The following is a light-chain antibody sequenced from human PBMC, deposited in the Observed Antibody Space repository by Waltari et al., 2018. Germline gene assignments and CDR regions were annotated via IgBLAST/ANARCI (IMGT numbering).Light chain of an antibody. V-gene: IGLV2-23*02. Sequence: QSALTQPASVSGSPGQSPTISCTGTSSDIGSYGLVSWYQHHPGKAPKVNIYEVSKRPSGVPDRFSGSRSGNTASLTISGLQAEDEADYYCCSYASSGTFVFGTGTKVTVL. CDR2: EVS. CDR1: SSDIGSYGL. J-gene: IGLJ1*01. CDR3: CSYASSGTFV.